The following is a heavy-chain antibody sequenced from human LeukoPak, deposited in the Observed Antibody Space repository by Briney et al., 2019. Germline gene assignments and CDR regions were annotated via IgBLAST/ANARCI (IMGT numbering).Heavy chain of an antibody. CDR3: AKDLAWSVSGSYAPIFDY. J-gene: IGHJ4*02. CDR1: GFTFSSYV. CDR2: ITGRGATT. D-gene: IGHD1-26*01. Sequence: GGSLRLSCTASGFTFSSYVMSWVRQAPGKGLEWVSSITGRGATTYYADSVKGPFTISRDNSKNTLYLQMNSLRAEDTAVYYCAKDLAWSVSGSYAPIFDYWGQGTLVTVSS. V-gene: IGHV3-23*01.